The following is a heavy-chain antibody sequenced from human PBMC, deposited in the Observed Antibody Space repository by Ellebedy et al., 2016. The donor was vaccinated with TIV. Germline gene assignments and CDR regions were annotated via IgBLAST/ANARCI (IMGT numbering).Heavy chain of an antibody. Sequence: MPSETLSLTCTVSGASINSYYWSWIRQSPGTGLEWVGYISYSGSTIYNPSLKSRVTISVDTSKTQFSLKMSSVTAADTAVYFCARGPKGSYFDSWGQGTLVTVSS. CDR2: ISYSGST. CDR3: ARGPKGSYFDS. J-gene: IGHJ4*02. V-gene: IGHV4-59*01. CDR1: GASINSYY.